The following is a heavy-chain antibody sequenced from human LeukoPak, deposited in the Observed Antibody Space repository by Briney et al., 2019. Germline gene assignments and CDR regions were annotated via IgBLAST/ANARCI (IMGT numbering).Heavy chain of an antibody. D-gene: IGHD6-13*01. CDR2: ISAYNGNT. Sequence: ASVKVSCKASGYTFTSYGISWVRQAPGQGLEWMGWISAYNGNTNYAQKLQGRVTMTTDTSTSTAYMELRSLRSDDTAVYYCARDRNIAAAGTRSLDYWGQGTLVTASS. J-gene: IGHJ4*02. V-gene: IGHV1-18*04. CDR1: GYTFTSYG. CDR3: ARDRNIAAAGTRSLDY.